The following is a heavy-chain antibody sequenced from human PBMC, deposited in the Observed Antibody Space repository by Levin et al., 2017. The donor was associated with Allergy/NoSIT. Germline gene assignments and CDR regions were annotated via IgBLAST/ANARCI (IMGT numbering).Heavy chain of an antibody. CDR2: IIPILGIA. V-gene: IGHV1-69*02. CDR3: ATTVQVSDWYYGSGSYTWFDP. Sequence: SVKVSCKASGGTFSSYTISWVRQAPGQGLEWMGRIIPILGIANYAQKFQGRVTITADKSTSTAYMELSSLRSEDTAVYYCATTVQVSDWYYGSGSYTWFDPWGQGTLVTVSS. CDR1: GGTFSSYT. J-gene: IGHJ5*02. D-gene: IGHD3-10*01.